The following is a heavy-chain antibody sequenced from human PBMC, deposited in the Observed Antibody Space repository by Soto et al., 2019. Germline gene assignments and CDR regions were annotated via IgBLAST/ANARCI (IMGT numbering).Heavy chain of an antibody. J-gene: IGHJ4*02. D-gene: IGHD5-18*01. V-gene: IGHV4-59*01. CDR1: GGSISSYY. CDR2: IYYSGST. Sequence: SETLSLTCTVSGGSISSYYWSWIRQRPGKGLEWIGYIYYSGSTNYNPSLKSRVTISVDTSKNQFSLKLSSVTAADTAVYYCASEDTAMVGAVCYWGQGTLVTVSS. CDR3: ASEDTAMVGAVCY.